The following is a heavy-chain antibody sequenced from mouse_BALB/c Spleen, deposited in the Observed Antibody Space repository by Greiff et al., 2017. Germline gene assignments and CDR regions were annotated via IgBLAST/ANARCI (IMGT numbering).Heavy chain of an antibody. Sequence: QVQLQQSGPELVKPGASVRISCKASGYTFTSYYIHWVKQRPGQGLEWIGWIYPGNVNTKYNEKFKGKATLTADKSSSTAYMQLSSLTSEDSAVYFCARYGKGDAMDYWGQGTSVTVSS. CDR2: IYPGNVNT. J-gene: IGHJ4*01. V-gene: IGHV1S56*01. CDR3: ARYGKGDAMDY. D-gene: IGHD1-1*01. CDR1: GYTFTSYY.